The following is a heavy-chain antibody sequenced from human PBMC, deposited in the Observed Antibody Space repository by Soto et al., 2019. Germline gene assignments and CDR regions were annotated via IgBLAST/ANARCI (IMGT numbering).Heavy chain of an antibody. V-gene: IGHV3-30-3*01. D-gene: IGHD6-19*01. J-gene: IGHJ6*02. CDR2: ISYDGSNK. CDR3: ARVGGYSSGWYGYYYYYYGMDV. Sequence: QVQLVESGGGVVQPGRSLRLSCAASGFTFSSYAMHWVRQAPGKGLEWVAVISYDGSNKYYADSVKGRFTISRDNSKNXXYXQXXSLRAEDTAVYYCARVGGYSSGWYGYYYYYYGMDVWGQGTTVTVSS. CDR1: GFTFSSYA.